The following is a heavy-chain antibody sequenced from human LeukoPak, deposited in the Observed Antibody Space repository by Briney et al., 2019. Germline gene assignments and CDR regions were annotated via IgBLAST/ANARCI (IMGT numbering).Heavy chain of an antibody. Sequence: PSQTLSLTCTVSGVSISSGSYYWSWIRQPAGKGLEWIGRIYTSGSTNYNPSLKSRVTISVDTSKNQFSLKLSSVTAADTAVYYCAREGCSGGSCYDIWGQGTMVTVSS. CDR1: GVSISSGSYY. D-gene: IGHD2-15*01. J-gene: IGHJ3*02. V-gene: IGHV4-61*02. CDR3: AREGCSGGSCYDI. CDR2: IYTSGST.